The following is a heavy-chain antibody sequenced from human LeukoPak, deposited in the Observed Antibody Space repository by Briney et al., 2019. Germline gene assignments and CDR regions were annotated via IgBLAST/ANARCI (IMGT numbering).Heavy chain of an antibody. CDR3: ARGDTDSSGYLWYYYYYMDV. V-gene: IGHV3-74*01. J-gene: IGHJ6*03. D-gene: IGHD3-22*01. Sequence: GGSLRLSCAASGFTFSSYWMHWVRQAPGKGLVWVSRINSDGSSTSYADSVKGRFTISRDNAKNTLYLQMNSLRAEDTAVYYCARGDTDSSGYLWYYYYYMDVWGKGTTVTVSS. CDR1: GFTFSSYW. CDR2: INSDGSST.